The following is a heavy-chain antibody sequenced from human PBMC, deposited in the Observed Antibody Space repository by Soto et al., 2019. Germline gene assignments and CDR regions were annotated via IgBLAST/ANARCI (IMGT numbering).Heavy chain of an antibody. CDR2: INPSGGST. CDR3: ERVYCSGGSCYGIDY. Sequence: ASVKVSCKAFGYTFTTYYMHWVRQAPGQGLEWMGIINPSGGSTSYAQKFQGRVTMTRDTSTSTVYMELSSLRSEDTAVYYCERVYCSGGSCYGIDYSGQGTLVTVSS. V-gene: IGHV1-46*01. J-gene: IGHJ4*02. D-gene: IGHD2-15*01. CDR1: GYTFTTYY.